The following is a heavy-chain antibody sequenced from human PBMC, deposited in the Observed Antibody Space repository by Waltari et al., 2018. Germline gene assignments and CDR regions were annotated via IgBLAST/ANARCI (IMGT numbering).Heavy chain of an antibody. CDR2: IYSGVST. D-gene: IGHD3-3*01. CDR1: GFTFSSYA. J-gene: IGHJ4*02. CDR3: ATQGLWSGYYRPRRFDY. Sequence: EVQLLESGGGLVQPGGSLRLSCAASGFTFSSYAMSWVRQAPGKGLEWVSVIYSGVSTYYADSVKGRFTISRDNSKNTLYLQMNSLRAEDTAVYYCATQGLWSGYYRPRRFDYWGQGTLVTVSS. V-gene: IGHV3-23*03.